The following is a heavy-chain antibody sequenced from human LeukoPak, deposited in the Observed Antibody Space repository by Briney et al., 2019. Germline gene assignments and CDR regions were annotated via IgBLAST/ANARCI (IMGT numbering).Heavy chain of an antibody. CDR2: INHSGST. D-gene: IGHD6-13*01. Sequence: SETLSLTCTVSGGSISSGDYYWSWIRQPPGKGLEWIGEINHSGSTNYNPSLKSRVTISVDTSKNQFSLKLSSVTAADTAVYYCAESQGIAAVSDYWGQGTLVTVSS. J-gene: IGHJ4*02. CDR3: AESQGIAAVSDY. CDR1: GGSISSGDYY. V-gene: IGHV4-39*07.